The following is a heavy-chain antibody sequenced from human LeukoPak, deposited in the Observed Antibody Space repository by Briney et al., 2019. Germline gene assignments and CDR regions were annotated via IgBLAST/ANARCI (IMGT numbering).Heavy chain of an antibody. CDR2: IYYSGST. D-gene: IGHD3-10*01. CDR1: GGTISSSSYH. J-gene: IGHJ4*02. Sequence: PSETLSLTCTVSGGTISSSSYHWGWIRQPPGKGLEWIGYIYYSGSTNYNPSLQSRVTISVDTPKNQFSLKLSSVTAADTAVYYCARYYGSDSYYFDYWGQGTLVTVSS. V-gene: IGHV4-61*05. CDR3: ARYYGSDSYYFDY.